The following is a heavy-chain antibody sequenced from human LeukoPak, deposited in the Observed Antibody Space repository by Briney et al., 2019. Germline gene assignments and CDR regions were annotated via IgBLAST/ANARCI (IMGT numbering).Heavy chain of an antibody. CDR1: GGTFSGYY. V-gene: IGHV4-34*08. D-gene: IGHD1-26*01. CDR3: AKSGGYGLIDY. Sequence: SETLSLTCAVYGGTFSGYYWSWIRQPPGKGLEWIGEINHSGSTNYNPSLKSRVTISIETSKNQISLRLNSVTAADTAMYYCAKSGGYGLIDYWGQGTLVTVSS. J-gene: IGHJ4*02. CDR2: INHSGST.